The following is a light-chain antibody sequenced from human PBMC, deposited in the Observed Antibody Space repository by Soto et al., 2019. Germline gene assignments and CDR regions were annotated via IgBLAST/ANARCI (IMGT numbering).Light chain of an antibody. CDR2: GAS. J-gene: IGKJ3*01. CDR1: QSFSSSY. Sequence: EIVLTQSPGTLSLSPGERATLSCRASQSFSSSYLAWYQQKPGQAPRLLIYGASSRATGIPDRFSGSGSGTDFSLNISRLEPEDVAVYYCQQYGSSPFTFGPGTKVDIK. V-gene: IGKV3-20*01. CDR3: QQYGSSPFT.